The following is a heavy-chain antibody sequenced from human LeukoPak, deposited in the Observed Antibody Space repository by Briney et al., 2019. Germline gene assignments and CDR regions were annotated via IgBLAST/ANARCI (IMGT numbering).Heavy chain of an antibody. Sequence: ASVKVSCKTSGYTFTGYYMHWVRQAPGQGLEWMGWINPNSGGTNYAQKFQGRVTMTRDTSISTAYMELSRLRSDDTAVYYCAMTSAMVRGVLFDYWGQGTLVTVSS. CDR1: GYTFTGYY. J-gene: IGHJ4*02. D-gene: IGHD3-10*01. CDR2: INPNSGGT. CDR3: AMTSAMVRGVLFDY. V-gene: IGHV1-2*02.